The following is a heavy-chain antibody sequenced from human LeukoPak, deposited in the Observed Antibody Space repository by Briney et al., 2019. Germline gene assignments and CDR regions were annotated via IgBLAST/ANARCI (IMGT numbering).Heavy chain of an antibody. D-gene: IGHD2-21*02. Sequence: SETLSLTCTVSGGSISSGDYYWSWIRQPPGKGLEWIGYIYYSGSTYYNPSLKSRVTISVDTSKNQFTLKLSSVTAAGTAVYYCARGDCGGDCYQAYWGQGTLVTVSS. CDR3: ARGDCGGDCYQAY. CDR1: GGSISSGDYY. J-gene: IGHJ4*02. CDR2: IYYSGST. V-gene: IGHV4-30-4*01.